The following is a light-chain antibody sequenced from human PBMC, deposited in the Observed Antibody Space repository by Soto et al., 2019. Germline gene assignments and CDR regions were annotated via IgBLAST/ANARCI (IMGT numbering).Light chain of an antibody. V-gene: IGKV3-20*01. J-gene: IGKJ4*01. CDR2: GTS. CDR3: EYYGTSFT. Sequence: EIVLTQSPGTLSLSPGERVTLSCRASQSISNNHLAWYQQKPGQAPRLLIHGTSNRATGIPDRFSGSWSGTDFTLTFSRLEPEDFAVYYCEYYGTSFTFGGGTKVEIK. CDR1: QSISNNH.